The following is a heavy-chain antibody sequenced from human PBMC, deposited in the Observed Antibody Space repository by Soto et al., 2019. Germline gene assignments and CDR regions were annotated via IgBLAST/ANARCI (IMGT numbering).Heavy chain of an antibody. CDR2: ISGSGGST. J-gene: IGHJ4*02. V-gene: IGHV3-23*01. CDR1: KFTFSSYA. CDR3: AKEDLERDYFDY. Sequence: EVQLLESGGGLVQPGGSLRLSCAASKFTFSSYAMSWVRQAPGKGLEWVSAISGSGGSTLYADSVKGRFTISRDNSKNALYLQMKSLRAEDTAVDYCAKEDLERDYFDYWGQGTLVTVSS. D-gene: IGHD1-1*01.